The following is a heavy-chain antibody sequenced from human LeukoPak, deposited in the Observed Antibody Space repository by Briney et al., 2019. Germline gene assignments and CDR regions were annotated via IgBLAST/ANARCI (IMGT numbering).Heavy chain of an antibody. V-gene: IGHV4-59*08. CDR1: GGSISDYY. Sequence: SETLSLTCTASGGSISDYYWSWIRQPPGKGLEWIGYMYYSGATNYNPSLRSRVTISLDTSKNRVSLKLSSVTAADTAVYSCARHHRTKYCSGGSCYSGWFDPWGQGTLVTVSS. D-gene: IGHD2-15*01. CDR2: MYYSGAT. CDR3: ARHHRTKYCSGGSCYSGWFDP. J-gene: IGHJ5*02.